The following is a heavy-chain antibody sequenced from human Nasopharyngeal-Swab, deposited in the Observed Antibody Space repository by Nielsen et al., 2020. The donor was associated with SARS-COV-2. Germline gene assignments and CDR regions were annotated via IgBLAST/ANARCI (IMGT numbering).Heavy chain of an antibody. J-gene: IGHJ6*02. CDR2: ISYDGSNK. V-gene: IGHV3-30-3*01. CDR3: ARELVGYCSGGSCYGGPHPPYYYYGMDV. Sequence: SLKISCAASGFTFSSYVMHWVRQAPGKGLEWVAVISYDGSNKYYADSVKGRFTISRDNSKNTLYLQMNSLRAEDTAVYYCARELVGYCSGGSCYGGPHPPYYYYGMDVWGQGTTVTVSS. D-gene: IGHD2-15*01. CDR1: GFTFSSYV.